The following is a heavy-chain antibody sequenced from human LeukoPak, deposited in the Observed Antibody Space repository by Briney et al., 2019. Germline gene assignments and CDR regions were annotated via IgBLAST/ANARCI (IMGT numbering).Heavy chain of an antibody. Sequence: PSETLSLTCTVSGGSISSYYWSWIRQPPGKGLEWVGDIYYSGSTNYNPSLKSRVTISVDTSKNQFSLKLSSVTAADTAVYYCARPATPHTGGDAFDIWGQGTMVTVSS. CDR2: IYYSGST. D-gene: IGHD2-15*01. CDR1: GGSISSYY. J-gene: IGHJ3*02. CDR3: ARPATPHTGGDAFDI. V-gene: IGHV4-59*08.